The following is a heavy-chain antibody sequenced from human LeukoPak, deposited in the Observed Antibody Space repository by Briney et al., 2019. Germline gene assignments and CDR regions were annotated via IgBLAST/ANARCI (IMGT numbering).Heavy chain of an antibody. V-gene: IGHV3-30-3*01. CDR1: GFTFSSYA. J-gene: IGHJ4*02. Sequence: GGSLRLSCAASGFTFSSYAMHWVRQAPGKRLEWVAVISYDGSNKYYADSVKGRFTISRDNSKNTLYLQMNSLRAEDTAVYYCARDLAQTFDYWGQGTLVTVSS. CDR3: ARDLAQTFDY. CDR2: ISYDGSNK.